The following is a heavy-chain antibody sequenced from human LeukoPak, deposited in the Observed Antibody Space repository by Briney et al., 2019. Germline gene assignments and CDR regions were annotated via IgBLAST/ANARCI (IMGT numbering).Heavy chain of an antibody. D-gene: IGHD2-15*01. Sequence: ASVKVSCKASGYTFTSYGISWVRQAPGQGLEWMGWISAYNGNTNYAQKLQGRVTMTTDTSTSTAYMELRSLRSDDTAVYYCARSYCSGGSCYPILAFDYWGQGTLVTVSS. CDR3: ARSYCSGGSCYPILAFDY. CDR1: GYTFTSYG. V-gene: IGHV1-18*04. CDR2: ISAYNGNT. J-gene: IGHJ4*02.